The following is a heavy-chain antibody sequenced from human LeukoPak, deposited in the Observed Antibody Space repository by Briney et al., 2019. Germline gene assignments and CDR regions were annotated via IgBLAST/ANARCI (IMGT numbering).Heavy chain of an antibody. CDR2: IYYSGST. Sequence: PSETLSLTCTVSGYSISNGYYWGWIRQPPGKGLEWIASIYYSGSTFYNPSLKSRVTISVDTSRNQFSLKLSSVTAADTAVYYCARHLHNDHGNPNWFDPWGQGALVTVSS. V-gene: IGHV4-38-2*02. CDR3: ARHLHNDHGNPNWFDP. CDR1: GYSISNGYY. J-gene: IGHJ5*02. D-gene: IGHD4-11*01.